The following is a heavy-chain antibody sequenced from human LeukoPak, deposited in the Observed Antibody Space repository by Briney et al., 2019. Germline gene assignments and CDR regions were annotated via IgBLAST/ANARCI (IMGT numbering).Heavy chain of an antibody. CDR1: GFTFSSYG. D-gene: IGHD3-10*02. CDR3: AKNAGPLFGELLYHGDY. CDR2: ISYDGSNK. Sequence: PGGSLRLSCAASGFTFSSYGMHWVRQAPGKGLEWVAVISYDGSNKYYADSVKGRFTISRDNSKNTLYLQMNSLRAEDTAVYYCAKNAGPLFGELLYHGDYWGQGTLVTVSS. J-gene: IGHJ4*02. V-gene: IGHV3-30*18.